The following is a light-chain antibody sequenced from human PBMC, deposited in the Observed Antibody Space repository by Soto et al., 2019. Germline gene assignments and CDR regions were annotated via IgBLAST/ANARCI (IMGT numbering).Light chain of an antibody. V-gene: IGKV3-11*01. CDR3: QQRSNWPLT. CDR2: DAS. Sequence: EIVLTQSPATLSLSPGEGATLSCRASQSVSNYLAWYQQKPGQAPRLLIFDASKRATGIPPRFSGSGSGTDFTLTISSLEPEDVAVYYCQQRSNWPLTFGGGTKVEIK. J-gene: IGKJ4*01. CDR1: QSVSNY.